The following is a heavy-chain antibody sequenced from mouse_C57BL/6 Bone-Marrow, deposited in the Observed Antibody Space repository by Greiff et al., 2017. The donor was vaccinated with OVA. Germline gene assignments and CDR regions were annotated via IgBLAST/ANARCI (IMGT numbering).Heavy chain of an antibody. D-gene: IGHD3-2*02. Sequence: QVQLQQSGPELVKPGASVKISCKASGYAFSSSWMNWVKQRPGKGLEWIGRFYPGDGDTNYNGKFKGKATLTADKSSSTAYMQLSSLTSEDSAVYFCARRLIYFDYWGQGTTLTVSS. J-gene: IGHJ2*01. CDR2: FYPGDGDT. CDR3: ARRLIYFDY. V-gene: IGHV1-82*01. CDR1: GYAFSSSW.